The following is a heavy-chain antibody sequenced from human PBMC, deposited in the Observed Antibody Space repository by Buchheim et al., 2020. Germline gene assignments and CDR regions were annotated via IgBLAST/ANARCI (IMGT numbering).Heavy chain of an antibody. J-gene: IGHJ6*03. Sequence: QVQLQQWGAGLLKPSETLSLTCAVYGGSFSGYYWSWIRQSPGKGLEWIGEINHSGSTNSNPSLKSRVTISVGTSKKQFCLRLSSVTAADTAVYYCARGFLRTTVTQYVGYYYCYMDVWGKGNT. D-gene: IGHD4-11*01. CDR1: GGSFSGYY. V-gene: IGHV4-34*01. CDR2: INHSGST. CDR3: ARGFLRTTVTQYVGYYYCYMDV.